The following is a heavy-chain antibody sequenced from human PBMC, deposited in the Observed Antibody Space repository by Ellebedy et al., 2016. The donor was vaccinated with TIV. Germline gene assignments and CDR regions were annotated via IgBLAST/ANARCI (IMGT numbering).Heavy chain of an antibody. D-gene: IGHD5-12*01. CDR2: INSDESST. J-gene: IGHJ4*02. CDR3: ARSPLYSGYDLGY. Sequence: GESLKISXAASGFTFSSYWMHWVRQAPGKGLVWVSRINSDESSTSYADSVKGRFTISRDNAKNTLYLQMNSLRAEDTAVYYCARSPLYSGYDLGYWGQGTLVTVSS. V-gene: IGHV3-74*01. CDR1: GFTFSSYW.